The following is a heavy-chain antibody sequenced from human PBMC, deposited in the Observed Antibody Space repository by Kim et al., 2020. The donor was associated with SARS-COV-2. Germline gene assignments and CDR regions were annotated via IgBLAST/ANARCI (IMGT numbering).Heavy chain of an antibody. Sequence: GGSLRLSCAASGFTFSNAWMSWVRQAPGKGLEWVGRIKSKTDGGTTDYAAPVKGRFTISRDDSKNTLYLQMNSLKTEDTAVYYCTTVGGGGTIFGVVITPDPNFVYWGQGTLVTVSS. CDR3: TTVGGGGTIFGVVITPDPNFVY. V-gene: IGHV3-15*01. CDR2: IKSKTDGGTT. J-gene: IGHJ4*02. CDR1: GFTFSNAW. D-gene: IGHD3-3*01.